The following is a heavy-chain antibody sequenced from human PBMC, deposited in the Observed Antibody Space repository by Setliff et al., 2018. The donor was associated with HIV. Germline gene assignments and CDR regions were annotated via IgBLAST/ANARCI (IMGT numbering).Heavy chain of an antibody. CDR3: ARTTYSGSYFNDS. CDR1: GGSIGSGGYS. D-gene: IGHD1-26*01. V-gene: IGHV4-30-2*01. Sequence: PSETLSLTCAVPGGSIGSGGYSWSWIRQPPGRGLEWVGYIYHVGGTYYNPSLRSRVTISVDPSKNQFSLKLSSVTAADTAVYYCARTTYSGSYFNDSWGQGTLVTVSS. J-gene: IGHJ5*01. CDR2: IYHVGGT.